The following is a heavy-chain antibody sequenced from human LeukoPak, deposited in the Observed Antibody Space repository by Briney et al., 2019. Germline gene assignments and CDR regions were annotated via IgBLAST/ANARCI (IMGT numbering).Heavy chain of an antibody. J-gene: IGHJ4*02. Sequence: GGSLRLSCTASGFTFSTYAMTWVRQAPGKGLEWVGRIKTNTDGGTTDYAAPVKGRFTISRDDSKNTLYLQMNSLKTDDTAVYYCTTVERWLLRSSPYWGQGTLVTVSS. CDR2: IKTNTDGGTT. V-gene: IGHV3-15*01. CDR3: TTVERWLLRSSPY. CDR1: GFTFSTYA. D-gene: IGHD5-24*01.